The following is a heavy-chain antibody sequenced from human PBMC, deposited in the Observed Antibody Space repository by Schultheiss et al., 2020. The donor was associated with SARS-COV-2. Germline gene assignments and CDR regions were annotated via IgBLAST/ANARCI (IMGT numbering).Heavy chain of an antibody. CDR2: ISSSSSYI. J-gene: IGHJ6*02. Sequence: GGSLRLSCAASGFTFSSYSMNWVRQAPGKGLEWVSSISSSSSYIYYADSVKGRFTISRDNAKNSLYLQMNSLRAEDTAVYYCARDGVFDDLLAPDKYYYYYGVDVWGQGTTVTVSS. D-gene: IGHD3-3*01. CDR1: GFTFSSYS. CDR3: ARDGVFDDLLAPDKYYYYYGVDV. V-gene: IGHV3-21*01.